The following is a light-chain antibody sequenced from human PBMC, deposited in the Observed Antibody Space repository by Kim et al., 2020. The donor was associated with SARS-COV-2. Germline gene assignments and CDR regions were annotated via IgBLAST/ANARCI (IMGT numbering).Light chain of an antibody. J-gene: IGKJ5*01. V-gene: IGKV3-15*01. CDR2: GAS. CDR3: QQYAYWRA. CDR1: QSISSS. Sequence: SQSPGERATLSCRASQSISSSLAWYQQKPGQAPRVLIYGASARATGVPARFSGSGSGTEFTLTISNLQSEDFAVYYCQQYAYWRAFGQGTRLEIK.